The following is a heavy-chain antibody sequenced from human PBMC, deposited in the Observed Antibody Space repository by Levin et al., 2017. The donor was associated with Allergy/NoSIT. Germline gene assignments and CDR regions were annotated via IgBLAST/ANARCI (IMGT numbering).Heavy chain of an antibody. Sequence: GGSLRLSCAASGLTFSSYGMSWVRQAPGKGLEWVSAISGSGGRTSYADSVKGRFTIARDNSKNTLYLQMNSLRAEDTAVYYCAKDYHGSGSFFSYYGMDVWGQGTTVTVSS. V-gene: IGHV3-23*01. D-gene: IGHD3-10*01. CDR2: ISGSGGRT. CDR1: GLTFSSYG. J-gene: IGHJ6*02. CDR3: AKDYHGSGSFFSYYGMDV.